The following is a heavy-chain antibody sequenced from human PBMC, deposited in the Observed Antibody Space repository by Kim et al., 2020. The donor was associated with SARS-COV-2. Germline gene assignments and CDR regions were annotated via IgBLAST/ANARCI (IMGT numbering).Heavy chain of an antibody. CDR1: GGTFSSYA. V-gene: IGHV1-69*13. J-gene: IGHJ6*02. D-gene: IGHD2-15*01. Sequence: SVKVSCKASGGTFSSYAISWVRQAPGQGLEWMGGIIPIFGTANYAQKFQGRVTITADESTSTAYMELSSLRSEDTAVYYCARGGKRGGYCSGGSCSIAHYYYYYGMDAWGQGTTVTVSS. CDR2: IIPIFGTA. CDR3: ARGGKRGGYCSGGSCSIAHYYYYYGMDA.